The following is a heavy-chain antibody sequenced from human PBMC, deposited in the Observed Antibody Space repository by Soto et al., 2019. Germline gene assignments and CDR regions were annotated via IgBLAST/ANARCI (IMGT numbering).Heavy chain of an antibody. CDR2: IHPDDSDT. J-gene: IGHJ4*02. D-gene: IGHD5-12*01. V-gene: IGHV5-51*01. CDR3: ARHENGYNHLDF. Sequence: PGESLKISCKGSGYRFTSYWIGWARQMPGKGLEWMGIIHPDDSDTRYSPSFQDQVTISAAKSLSTAYLQWRSVNYSDPATYYCARHENGYNHLDFWGQGTRVTVAS. CDR1: GYRFTSYW.